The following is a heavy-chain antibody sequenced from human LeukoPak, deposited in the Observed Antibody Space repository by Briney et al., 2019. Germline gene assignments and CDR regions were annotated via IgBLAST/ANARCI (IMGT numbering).Heavy chain of an antibody. J-gene: IGHJ6*04. V-gene: IGHV3-30*18. CDR1: GLTFSSYG. CDR3: AELGITMIGGV. Sequence: GGSLRLSCAASGLTFSSYGMHWVRQAPGKGLGWVAAISYDGSNKYYPDSVKGRFTISRDNAKNSLYLQMNSLRAEDTAVYYCAELGITMIGGVWGKGTTVTISS. CDR2: ISYDGSNK. D-gene: IGHD3-10*02.